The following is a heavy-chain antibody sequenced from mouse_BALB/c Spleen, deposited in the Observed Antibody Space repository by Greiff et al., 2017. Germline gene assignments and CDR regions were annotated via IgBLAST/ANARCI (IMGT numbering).Heavy chain of an antibody. J-gene: IGHJ2*01. V-gene: IGHV1-12*01. CDR3: ARGGLIYYEGY. D-gene: IGHD2-4*01. CDR2: IYPGNGDT. Sequence: QVQLQQPGAELVKPGASVKMSCKASGYTFTSYNMHWVKQTPGQGLEWIGAIYPGNGDTSYNQKFKGKATLTADKSSSTAYMQLSSLTSEDSAVYYCARGGLIYYEGYWGQGTTLTVSS. CDR1: GYTFTSYN.